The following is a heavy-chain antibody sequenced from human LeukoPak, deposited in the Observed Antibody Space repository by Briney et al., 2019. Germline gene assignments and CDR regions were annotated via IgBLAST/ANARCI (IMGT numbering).Heavy chain of an antibody. CDR3: ARGPRGHYYGSGKSDY. V-gene: IGHV4-34*01. CDR2: INHSGST. Sequence: PSETLSLTCAVYGGSFSGYYWSWIRQPPGKGLEWIGEINHSGSTNYNPSLKGRVTISVDTSKNQFSLKLSSVTAADTAVYYCARGPRGHYYGSGKSDYWGQGTLVTVSS. J-gene: IGHJ4*02. D-gene: IGHD3-10*01. CDR1: GGSFSGYY.